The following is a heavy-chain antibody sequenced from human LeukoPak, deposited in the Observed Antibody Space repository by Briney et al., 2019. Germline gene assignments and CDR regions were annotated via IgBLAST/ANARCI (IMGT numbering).Heavy chain of an antibody. V-gene: IGHV3-33*01. D-gene: IGHD2-21*01. J-gene: IGHJ4*02. CDR2: IWYDGSNK. CDR1: GFTFSSYG. CDR3: ARISSIRAYYFDY. Sequence: GGSLRLSCAASGFTFSSYGMHWVRQAPGKGLEWVAVIWYDGSNKYYADSVKGRFTISRDNSKNTLYLQMNSLRVEDTAVYYCARISSIRAYYFDYWGQGTLVTVSS.